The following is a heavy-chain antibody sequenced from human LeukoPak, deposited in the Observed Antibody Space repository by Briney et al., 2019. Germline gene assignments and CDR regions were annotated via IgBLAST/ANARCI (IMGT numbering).Heavy chain of an antibody. J-gene: IGHJ4*02. CDR3: AHFDRYCSGGSCYSIDY. D-gene: IGHD2-15*01. CDR2: INPSGGST. V-gene: IGHV1-46*01. CDR1: GYTFTSYY. Sequence: ASVKVSCKASGYTFTSYYMHRVRQAPGQGLEWMGIINPSGGSTSYAQKFQGRVTMTRDTSISTAYMELSRLRSDDTAVYYCAHFDRYCSGGSCYSIDYWGQGTLVTVSS.